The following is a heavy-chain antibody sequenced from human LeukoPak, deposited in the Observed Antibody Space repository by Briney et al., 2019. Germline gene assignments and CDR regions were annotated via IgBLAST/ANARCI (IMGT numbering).Heavy chain of an antibody. CDR1: GFTFSSYG. CDR3: ATAPYYYGSGSYPYYYYGMDV. Sequence: PGRSLRLSCAASGFTFSSYGMHWVRQAPGKGLEWVAVIWYDGSNKYYADSVKGRFTISRDNSKNTLNLQMNSLRAEDTAVYYCATAPYYYGSGSYPYYYYGMDVWGQGTTVTVSS. D-gene: IGHD3-10*01. CDR2: IWYDGSNK. V-gene: IGHV3-33*01. J-gene: IGHJ6*02.